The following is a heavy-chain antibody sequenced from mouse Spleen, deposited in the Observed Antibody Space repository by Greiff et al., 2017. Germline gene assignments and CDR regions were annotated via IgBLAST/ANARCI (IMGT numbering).Heavy chain of an antibody. Sequence: EVQLVESGGGLVKPGGSLKLSCAASGFTFSSYAMSWVRQTPEKRLEWVATISSGGSYTYYPDSVKGRFTISRDNAKNTLYLQMSSLRSEDTAMYYCARHGGGYDHFAYWGQGTLVTVSA. CDR3: ARHGGGYDHFAY. CDR2: ISSGGSYT. J-gene: IGHJ3*01. CDR1: GFTFSSYA. V-gene: IGHV5-9-3*01. D-gene: IGHD2-2*01.